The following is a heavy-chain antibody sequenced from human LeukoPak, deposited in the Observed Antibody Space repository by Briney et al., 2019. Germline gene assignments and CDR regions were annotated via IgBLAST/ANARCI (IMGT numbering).Heavy chain of an antibody. D-gene: IGHD1-1*01. J-gene: IGHJ6*04. CDR2: ISGSGGST. CDR3: AKDQLGTPYGMDV. CDR1: GFTFSSYA. Sequence: GGFLRLSCAASGFTFSSYAMSWVRQAPGKGLEWVSAISGSGGSTYYADSVKGRFTISRDNSKNTLYLQMNSLRAEDMAVYYCAKDQLGTPYGMDVWGKGTTVTVSS. V-gene: IGHV3-23*01.